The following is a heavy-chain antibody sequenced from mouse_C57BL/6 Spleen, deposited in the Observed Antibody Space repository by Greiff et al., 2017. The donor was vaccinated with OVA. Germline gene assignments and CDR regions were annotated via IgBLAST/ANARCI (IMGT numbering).Heavy chain of an antibody. D-gene: IGHD1-1*01. V-gene: IGHV1-82*01. CDR1: GYAFSSSW. CDR2: IYPGDGDT. J-gene: IGHJ2*01. Sequence: QVQLKQSGPELVKPGASVKISCKASGYAFSSSWMNWVKQRPGKGLEWIGRIYPGDGDTNYNGKFKGKATLTADKSSSTAYMQLSSLTSEDSAVYFCAREDYYGRRDYWGQGTTLTVSS. CDR3: AREDYYGRRDY.